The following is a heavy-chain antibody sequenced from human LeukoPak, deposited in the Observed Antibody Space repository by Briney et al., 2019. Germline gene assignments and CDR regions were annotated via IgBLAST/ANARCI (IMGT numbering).Heavy chain of an antibody. CDR1: GYTFTSYD. V-gene: IGHV1-8*01. CDR3: AEAKDYYYGMDV. J-gene: IGHJ6*02. D-gene: IGHD1-26*01. CDR2: RNPNSGNT. Sequence: ASVKVSCKASGYTFTSYDINWVRQATGQGLEWMGWRNPNSGNTGYAQKFQGRVTMTRNTSISTAYMELSSLRSEDTAVYYCAEAKDYYYGMDVWGQGTTVTVSS.